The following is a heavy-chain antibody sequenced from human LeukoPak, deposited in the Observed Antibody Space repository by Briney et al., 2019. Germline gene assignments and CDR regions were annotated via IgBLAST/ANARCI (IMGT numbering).Heavy chain of an antibody. V-gene: IGHV4-38-2*01. CDR1: GYFISSGYY. CDR3: ARIMVRGVMVY. CDR2: IYHSEST. D-gene: IGHD3-10*01. J-gene: IGHJ4*02. Sequence: PSETLSLTCAVSGYFISSGYYRGWIRQPPGKGLEWIGNIYHSESTNYNPSLKSRVTISVDTSKYQFSLKLSSVTAADTAVYYCARIMVRGVMVYWGQGILVTVSS.